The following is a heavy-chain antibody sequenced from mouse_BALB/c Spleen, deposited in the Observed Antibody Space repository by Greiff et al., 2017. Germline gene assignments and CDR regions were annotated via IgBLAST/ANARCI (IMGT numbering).Heavy chain of an antibody. J-gene: IGHJ2*01. CDR2: ILPGSGST. V-gene: IGHV1-9*01. CDR1: GYTFSRYW. CDR3: AKSARPHDFDY. D-gene: IGHD3-1*01. Sequence: QVQLKESGAELMKPGASVKISCKATGYTFSRYWIEWVKQRPGHGLEWIGEILPGSGSTNYTEKFKGKATFTADTSSNTAYMQLSSLTSEDSAVYYCAKSARPHDFDYWGQGTTLTVSS.